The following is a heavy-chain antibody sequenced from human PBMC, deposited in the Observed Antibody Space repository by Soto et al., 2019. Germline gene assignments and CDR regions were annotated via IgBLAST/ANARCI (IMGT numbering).Heavy chain of an antibody. J-gene: IGHJ4*02. D-gene: IGHD3-10*01. CDR1: GFSFSNYD. CDR3: AKGSYCGSGNYYTVRPFDY. CDR2: ISGNGNKK. V-gene: IGHV3-23*01. Sequence: EVQLLESGGGLVQSGGSQRVSCAASGFSFSNYDMSWVRQAPGKGLEWVSTISGNGNKKYYADSVKGRFTISRDNSKNTLYLQMNGLRAEDTAVYFCAKGSYCGSGNYYTVRPFDYWGQGTLVTVSS.